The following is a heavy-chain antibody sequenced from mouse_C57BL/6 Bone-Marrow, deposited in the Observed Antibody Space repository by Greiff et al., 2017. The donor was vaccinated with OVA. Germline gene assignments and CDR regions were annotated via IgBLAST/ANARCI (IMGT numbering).Heavy chain of an antibody. CDR3: ARDYYGNWFAD. CDR1: GFTFSSYA. J-gene: IGHJ3*01. V-gene: IGHV5-4*01. Sequence: EVQVVESGGGLVKPGGSLKLSCAASGFTFSSYAMSWVRQTPEKRLEWVATISDGGSYTYSPDNVKGRFTISRDNAKNTLYLQMSHLKSEDTAMYYCARDYYGNWFADWGQGTLVTVSA. CDR2: ISDGGSYT. D-gene: IGHD2-1*01.